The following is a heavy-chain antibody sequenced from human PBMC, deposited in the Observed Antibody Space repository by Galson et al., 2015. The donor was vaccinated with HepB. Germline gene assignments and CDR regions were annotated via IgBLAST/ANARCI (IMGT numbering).Heavy chain of an antibody. J-gene: IGHJ4*02. CDR3: ARDEGLRVWGSPDAPFDY. CDR1: GFTFSDYY. CDR2: ISSSGSTI. V-gene: IGHV3-11*01. D-gene: IGHD3-16*01. Sequence: SLRLSCAASGFTFSDYYMSWIRQAPGKGLEWVSYISSSGSTIYYVDSVKGRFTISRDNAKNSLYLQMNSLRAEDTAVYYCARDEGLRVWGSPDAPFDYWGQGTLVTVSS.